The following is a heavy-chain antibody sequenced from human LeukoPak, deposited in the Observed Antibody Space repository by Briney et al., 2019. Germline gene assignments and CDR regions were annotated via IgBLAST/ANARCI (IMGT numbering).Heavy chain of an antibody. Sequence: GGSLRLSCAASGFTFSSYAMSWVRQAPGKGLEWVSAISGSGGSTYYADSVKGRFTISRDNSKNTLYLQMNSLRAEDTAVYYCARSPYSSSWYPFAPWGQGTLVTVSS. J-gene: IGHJ5*02. CDR2: ISGSGGST. D-gene: IGHD6-13*01. CDR1: GFTFSSYA. CDR3: ARSPYSSSWYPFAP. V-gene: IGHV3-23*01.